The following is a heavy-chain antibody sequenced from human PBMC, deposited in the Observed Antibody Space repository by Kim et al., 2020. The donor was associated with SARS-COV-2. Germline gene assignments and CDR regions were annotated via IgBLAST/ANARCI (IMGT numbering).Heavy chain of an antibody. D-gene: IGHD3-3*01. V-gene: IGHV3-48*02. CDR3: ARDTGPGTMGYENVLRFLEPGLSRGGFDY. Sequence: GGSLRLSCAASGFTFSSYSMNWVRQAPGKGLEWVSYISSSSTIYYADSVKGRFTISRDNAKNSLYLQMNSLRDEDTAVYYCARDTGPGTMGYENVLRFLEPGLSRGGFDYWGQGTLVTVSS. CDR1: GFTFSSYS. J-gene: IGHJ4*02. CDR2: ISSSSTI.